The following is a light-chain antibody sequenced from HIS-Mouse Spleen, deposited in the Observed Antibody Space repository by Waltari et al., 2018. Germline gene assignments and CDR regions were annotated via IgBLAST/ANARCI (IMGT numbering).Light chain of an antibody. CDR3: MQALQTPYT. V-gene: IGKV2-28*01. Sequence: IVMTQSPLSLPVTPGEPASISCRSSQSLLQINGYNYLDWYLQKPGQSPQLLIYLGSNRASGVPDRFSGSGSGTDFTLKISRVEAEDVGVYYCMQALQTPYTFGQGTKLEIK. J-gene: IGKJ2*01. CDR1: QSLLQINGYNY. CDR2: LGS.